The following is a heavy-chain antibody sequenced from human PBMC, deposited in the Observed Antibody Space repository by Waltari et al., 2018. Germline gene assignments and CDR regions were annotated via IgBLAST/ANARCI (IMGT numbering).Heavy chain of an antibody. V-gene: IGHV3-53*04. CDR1: GFTVSSNY. CDR2: IYIGGST. D-gene: IGHD2-2*01. Sequence: EVQLVESGGGLVQPGGSLRLSCAASGFTVSSNYMSWVRQAPGKGVELVSVIYIGGSTSYADSVKGRFTISRHNSKNTLDLQMNSLRAEDTAVYYCARDTHCSSTSCFNWYFDLWGRGTLVTVSS. J-gene: IGHJ2*01. CDR3: ARDTHCSSTSCFNWYFDL.